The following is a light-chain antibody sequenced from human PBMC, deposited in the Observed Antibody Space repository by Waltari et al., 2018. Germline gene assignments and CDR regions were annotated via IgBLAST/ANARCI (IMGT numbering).Light chain of an antibody. Sequence: DIVMTQSPDSLAVSLGERATINCKSSKNILYSHNNKNYLAWYQQRPGQPPKLLIYWASTRESGVPDRFSGSGSGTDFTLTISSLQAEDVAVYYCQQYYDTPYSFGQGTKLEIK. CDR2: WAS. CDR1: KNILYSHNNKNY. J-gene: IGKJ2*03. V-gene: IGKV4-1*01. CDR3: QQYYDTPYS.